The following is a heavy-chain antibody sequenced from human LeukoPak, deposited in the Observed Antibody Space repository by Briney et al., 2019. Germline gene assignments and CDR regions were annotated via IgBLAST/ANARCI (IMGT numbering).Heavy chain of an antibody. CDR3: ARVEEIVVVPAATPRRLAFDY. D-gene: IGHD2-2*01. J-gene: IGHJ4*02. CDR2: IYHSGST. Sequence: PSETLSLTCAVPGGSISSSNWWSWVRQPPGKGLEWIGEIYHSGSTNYNPSLKSRVTISVDKSKNQFSLKLSSVTAADTAVYYCARVEEIVVVPAATPRRLAFDYWGQGTLVTVSS. CDR1: GGSISSSNW. V-gene: IGHV4-4*02.